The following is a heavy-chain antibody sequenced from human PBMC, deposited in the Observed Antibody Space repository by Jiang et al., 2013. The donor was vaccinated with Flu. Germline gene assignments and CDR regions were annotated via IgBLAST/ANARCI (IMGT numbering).Heavy chain of an antibody. CDR3: ARDGYSSSWSHPYYYYGMDV. CDR1: GYTFTGYY. D-gene: IGHD6-13*01. Sequence: KKPGASVKVSCKASGYTFTGYYMHWVRQAPGQGLEWMGWINPNSGGTNYAQKFQGWVTMTRDTSISTAYMELSRLRSDDTAVYYCARDGYSSSWSHPYYYYGMDVWGQGTTVTVSS. V-gene: IGHV1-2*04. CDR2: INPNSGGT. J-gene: IGHJ6*02.